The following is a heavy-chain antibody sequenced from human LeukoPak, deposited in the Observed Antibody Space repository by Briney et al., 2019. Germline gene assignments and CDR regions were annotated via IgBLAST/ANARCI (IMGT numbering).Heavy chain of an antibody. J-gene: IGHJ4*02. Sequence: QPGGSLRLSCAASGFTFSSYWMSWVRQAPGKGLEWVANIKQDGSEKYYVDSVKGRFTISRDNAKNSLYLQMNSLRAEDTAVYYCARDLIGYYYGSGDMDYWGQGTLVTVSS. CDR2: IKQDGSEK. V-gene: IGHV3-7*01. D-gene: IGHD3-10*01. CDR1: GFTFSSYW. CDR3: ARDLIGYYYGSGDMDY.